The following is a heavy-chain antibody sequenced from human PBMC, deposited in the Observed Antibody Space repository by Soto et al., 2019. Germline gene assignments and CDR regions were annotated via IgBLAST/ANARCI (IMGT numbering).Heavy chain of an antibody. D-gene: IGHD3-3*01. CDR2: ISAYNGNT. CDR3: ARDQRITILGVANNRSEP. J-gene: IGHJ5*02. V-gene: IGHV1-18*01. Sequence: ASVKVSCKASGYTFTSYGISWVRQAPGQGLEWMGWISAYNGNTNYAQKLQGRVTMTTDTSTSTAYMELRSLRSDDTAVYYCARDQRITILGVANNRSEPWGHATLVT. CDR1: GYTFTSYG.